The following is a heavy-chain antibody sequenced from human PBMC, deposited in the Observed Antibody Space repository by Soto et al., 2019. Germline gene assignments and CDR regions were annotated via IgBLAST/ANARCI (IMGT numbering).Heavy chain of an antibody. V-gene: IGHV4-34*01. CDR3: ARGDVLLWFGELSDAFDI. Sequence: SETLSLTCAVYGGSFSGYYWSWIRQPPGKGLEWIGEINHSGSTNYNPSLKSRVTISVDTSKNQFSLKLSSVTAADTAVYYCARGDVLLWFGELSDAFDIWGQGTMVTVSS. J-gene: IGHJ3*02. CDR1: GGSFSGYY. CDR2: INHSGST. D-gene: IGHD3-10*01.